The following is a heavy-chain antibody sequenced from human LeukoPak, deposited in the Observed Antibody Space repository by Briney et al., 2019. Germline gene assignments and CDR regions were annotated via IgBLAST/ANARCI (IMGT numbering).Heavy chain of an antibody. J-gene: IGHJ3*02. CDR1: GFTFSGYS. CDR3: ARGRQMATIRHDAFDI. Sequence: KPGGSLRLSCAASGFTFSGYSRRWVGQAPGKGREWVSSISSSSSYIYYADSVRGRFTISRDNAKNSLFLQMNSLRAEDTAVYYCARGRQMATIRHDAFDIWGQGTMVTVSS. V-gene: IGHV3-21*01. CDR2: ISSSSSYI. D-gene: IGHD5-24*01.